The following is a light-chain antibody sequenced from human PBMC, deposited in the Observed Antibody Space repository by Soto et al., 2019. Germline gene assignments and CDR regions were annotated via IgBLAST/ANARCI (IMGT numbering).Light chain of an antibody. V-gene: IGLV1-44*01. CDR3: AACDDSLNGVV. Sequence: QSVLTQPPSASGTPGQRVTISCSGSSSNIGDNTVNWYQQFPGTAPKLLIHSNNERPSGVPERFAGSKSGTSASLAITGLQSEDEADYYCAACDDSLNGVVFGGGTKVTVL. CDR1: SSNIGDNT. CDR2: SNN. J-gene: IGLJ2*01.